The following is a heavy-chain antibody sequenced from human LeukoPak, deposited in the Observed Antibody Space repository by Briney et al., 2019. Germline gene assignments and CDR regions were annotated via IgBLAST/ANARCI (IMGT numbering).Heavy chain of an antibody. V-gene: IGHV4-59*01. CDR2: IYYSGST. CDR3: ARVGGTYNWSRQALNYYYYYMDV. Sequence: SETLSLTCTVSGGSISSYYWSWIRQPPGKGLEWIGYIYYSGSTNYNPSLKSRVTISVDTSKNQFSLKLSSVTAADTAVYYCARVGGTYNWSRQALNYYYYYMDVWGKGTTVTVSS. J-gene: IGHJ6*03. D-gene: IGHD1-20*01. CDR1: GGSISSYY.